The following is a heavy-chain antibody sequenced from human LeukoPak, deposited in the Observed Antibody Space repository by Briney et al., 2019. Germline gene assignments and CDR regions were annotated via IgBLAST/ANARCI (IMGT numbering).Heavy chain of an antibody. J-gene: IGHJ4*02. CDR1: GFTFSSYA. Sequence: GGSLRLSCAASGFTFSSYAMSWVRQAPGKGLGWGSAISGSGGRTYYADSVKGRFTISRDNSKNTLYLQMNSLRAEDTAVYYCANLAVAGKGYWGQGTLVTVSS. V-gene: IGHV3-23*01. CDR3: ANLAVAGKGY. CDR2: ISGSGGRT. D-gene: IGHD6-19*01.